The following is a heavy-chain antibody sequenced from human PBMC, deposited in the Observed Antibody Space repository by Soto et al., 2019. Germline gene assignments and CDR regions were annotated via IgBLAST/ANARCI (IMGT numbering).Heavy chain of an antibody. J-gene: IGHJ4*02. V-gene: IGHV4-39*01. CDR3: AKKLPRTGLLEY. CDR2: IYYSGKT. D-gene: IGHD2-15*01. CDR1: GGSIISIACR. Sequence: PFELLSLSCSVAGGSIISIACRWVRIRQPPGKGLEWVGSIYYSGKTHYNPSLKSRVTISVDRSKNQFSLQLSSVTAADTAVYYYAKKLPRTGLLEYWGQGALVTVS.